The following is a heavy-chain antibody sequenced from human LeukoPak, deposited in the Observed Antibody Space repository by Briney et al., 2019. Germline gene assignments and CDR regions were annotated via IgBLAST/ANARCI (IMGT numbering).Heavy chain of an antibody. J-gene: IGHJ4*02. CDR2: MNPNSGNT. CDR1: GYTFTSYD. CDR3: ARVPPSPTYYDFWSGYYTLPDY. Sequence: ASVKVSCKASGYTFTSYDINRVRQATGQGLEWMGWMNPNSGNTGYAQKFQGRVTMTRNTSISTAYMELSSLRSEGTAVYYWARVPPSPTYYDFWSGYYTLPDYWGQGTPVTVSS. D-gene: IGHD3-3*01. V-gene: IGHV1-8*01.